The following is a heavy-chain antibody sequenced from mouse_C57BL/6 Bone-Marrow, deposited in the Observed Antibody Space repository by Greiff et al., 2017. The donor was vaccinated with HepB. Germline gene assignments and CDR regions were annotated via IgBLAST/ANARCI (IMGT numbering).Heavy chain of an antibody. CDR2: IDPSDSET. Sequence: QVQLQQPGAELVRPGSSVKLSCKASGYTFTSYWMHWVKQRPIQGLEWIGNIDPSDSETHYNQKFKDKATVTVDKSSSTAYMQLSSLKSEDSAVYYCARGIFYYFDYWGQGTTLTVSS. V-gene: IGHV1-52*01. CDR3: ARGIFYYFDY. J-gene: IGHJ2*01. CDR1: GYTFTSYW.